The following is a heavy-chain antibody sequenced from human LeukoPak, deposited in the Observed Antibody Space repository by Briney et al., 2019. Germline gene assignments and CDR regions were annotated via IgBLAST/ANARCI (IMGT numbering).Heavy chain of an antibody. CDR2: IYYTGPT. D-gene: IGHD2-8*01. J-gene: IGHJ4*02. CDR1: GVSISTSRYY. V-gene: IGHV4-39*02. CDR3: ARDSSNG. Sequence: PSETLSLTCTVSGVSISTSRYYWGWIRQPPGKGLEWIGNIYYTGPTYYNASLESRVTISLDTSKNQFFLKLNSVTAADTAMYYCARDSSNGWGQGTLVTVSS.